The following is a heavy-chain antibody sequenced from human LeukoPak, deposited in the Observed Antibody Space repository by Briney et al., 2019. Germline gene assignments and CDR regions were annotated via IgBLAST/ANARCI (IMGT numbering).Heavy chain of an antibody. CDR3: AKGLDSSGYYFDY. D-gene: IGHD3-22*01. CDR1: GFTFSSYG. Sequence: QTGGTLRLSCAASGFTFSSYGMSWVRQAPGKGLEWVSAISGSGGSTYYADSVEGRFTISRDNSKNTLYLQMNSLRAEDTAIYYCAKGLDSSGYYFDYWGQGTLVTVSS. V-gene: IGHV3-23*01. CDR2: ISGSGGST. J-gene: IGHJ4*02.